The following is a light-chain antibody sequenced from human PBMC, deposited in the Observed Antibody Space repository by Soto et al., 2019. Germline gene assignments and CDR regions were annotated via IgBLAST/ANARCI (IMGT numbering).Light chain of an antibody. CDR3: AAWEDSLGGYWV. CDR1: SSNIGSNA. CDR2: IDS. J-gene: IGLJ3*02. Sequence: QSVLTQPPSASGTPGQRVTISCSGSSSNIGSNAVSGYKLLPGTDTKLLIYIDSHRHSGVPDRFSGSKSGTSASLAINGLKSEDEADYFCAAWEDSLGGYWVFGGGTTVTVL. V-gene: IGLV1-44*01.